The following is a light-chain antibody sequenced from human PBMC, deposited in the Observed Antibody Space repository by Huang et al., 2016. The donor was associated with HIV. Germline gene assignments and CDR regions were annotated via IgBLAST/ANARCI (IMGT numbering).Light chain of an antibody. Sequence: EIVLTQSPAPLYLSPGERATLSCRASLSVSSDLAWYQQKPGQAPRLLIYETSSRATGLPARFSGSGSGTDFTLTISSLEPEDFAVYYCQQRGNWPPWTFGQGTKVEIK. CDR3: QQRGNWPPWT. CDR2: ETS. CDR1: LSVSSD. V-gene: IGKV3-11*01. J-gene: IGKJ1*01.